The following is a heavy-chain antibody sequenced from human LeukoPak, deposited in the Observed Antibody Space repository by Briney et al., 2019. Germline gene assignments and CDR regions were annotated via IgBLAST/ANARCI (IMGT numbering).Heavy chain of an antibody. CDR3: VRDGLFAGTHLFDC. CDR2: SRNKVYSFTT. V-gene: IGHV3-72*01. J-gene: IGHJ4*02. CDR1: GFTFSDHF. D-gene: IGHD1-1*01. Sequence: GGSLRLSCAASGFTFSDHFMDWVRQAPGQGLEWVGRSRNKVYSFTTEYAASVKGRFAISRDDSQNLLYLQMNNLKTEDTAVYFCVRDGLFAGTHLFDCWGQGTLITVSS.